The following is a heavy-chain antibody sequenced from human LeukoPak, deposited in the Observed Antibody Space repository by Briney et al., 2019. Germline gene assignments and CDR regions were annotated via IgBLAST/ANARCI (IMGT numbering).Heavy chain of an antibody. CDR1: GGTFSSYA. CDR2: IIPIFGTA. J-gene: IGHJ4*02. CDR3: ARGGYCSGSSCYWGFVLLDY. V-gene: IGHV1-69*13. Sequence: SVKVSCKASGGTFSSYAISWVRQAPGQGLEWMGEIIPIFGTANYAQKFQGRVTITADESTSTAYMELSSLRSEDTAVYYCARGGYCSGSSCYWGFVLLDYWGQGTLVTVSS. D-gene: IGHD2-15*01.